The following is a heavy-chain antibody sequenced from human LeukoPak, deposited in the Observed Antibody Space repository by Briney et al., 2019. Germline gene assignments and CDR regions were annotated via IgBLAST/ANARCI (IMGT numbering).Heavy chain of an antibody. CDR3: ARSRLRYFDWLLFH. J-gene: IGHJ4*02. V-gene: IGHV4-59*01. Sequence: KPSETLSLTCTVSGGSISSYYWSWLRQPPGKGLEWIGYIYYSGSTNYNPSLKSRVTISVDTSKNQFSLKLSSVTAADTAVYYCARSRLRYFDWLLFHWGQGTLVTVSS. D-gene: IGHD3-9*01. CDR2: IYYSGST. CDR1: GGSISSYY.